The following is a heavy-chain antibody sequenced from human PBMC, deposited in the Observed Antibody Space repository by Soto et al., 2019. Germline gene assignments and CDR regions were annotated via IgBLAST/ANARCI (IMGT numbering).Heavy chain of an antibody. Sequence: ASVKVSCKASGYTFTSYGISWVRQAPGQGLEWMGWISAYNGNTNYAQKLQGRVTMTTDTSTSTAYMELRSLRSDDTAVYYCARDKGYDILTGYSSVYYYYGMDVWGQGTTVTVSS. CDR1: GYTFTSYG. V-gene: IGHV1-18*01. D-gene: IGHD3-9*01. J-gene: IGHJ6*02. CDR3: ARDKGYDILTGYSSVYYYYGMDV. CDR2: ISAYNGNT.